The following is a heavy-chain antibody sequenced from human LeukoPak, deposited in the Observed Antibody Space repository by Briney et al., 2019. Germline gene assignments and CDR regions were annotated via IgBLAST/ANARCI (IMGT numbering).Heavy chain of an antibody. CDR1: GYTLTELS. V-gene: IGHV1-24*01. J-gene: IGHJ6*02. CDR3: ATDRGIAAAGTLYYYYGMDV. CDR2: FDPEDGET. D-gene: IGHD6-13*01. Sequence: ASVKVSCKVSGYTLTELSMHWVRQAPGKGLEWMGGFDPEDGETIYAQKFQARVTMTEDTSTDTAYMELSSLRSEDTAVYYCATDRGIAAAGTLYYYYGMDVWGQGTTVTVSS.